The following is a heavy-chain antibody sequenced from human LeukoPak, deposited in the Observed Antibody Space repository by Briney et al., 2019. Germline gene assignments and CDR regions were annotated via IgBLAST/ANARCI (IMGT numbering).Heavy chain of an antibody. D-gene: IGHD3-22*01. J-gene: IGHJ5*02. V-gene: IGHV4-4*07. CDR1: GGSVNSYY. CDR2: IYDGGST. CDR3: ARERADSSWNWFDP. Sequence: SETLSLTCTVSGGSVNSYYLSWIRQPAGKTLEWIGRIYDGGSTNYNPSLKSRVTMSVDTSKNQISLKLKSVTAADTAVYYCARERADSSWNWFDPWGQGTLVTVSS.